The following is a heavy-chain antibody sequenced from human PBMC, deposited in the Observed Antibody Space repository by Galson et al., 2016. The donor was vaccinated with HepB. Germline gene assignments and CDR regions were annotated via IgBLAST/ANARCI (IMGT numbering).Heavy chain of an antibody. Sequence: SLRLSCAASGFTFYTFAMHWVRQSPGKGPECVAVISFDGNNKYYADSVRGRFSISRDNPRNTLYLQTNSLTAEDTAVYYCARGETGTTLDWGQGSLVTVSS. V-gene: IGHV3-30-3*01. CDR2: ISFDGNNK. D-gene: IGHD1-7*01. CDR1: GFTFYTFA. CDR3: ARGETGTTLD. J-gene: IGHJ4*02.